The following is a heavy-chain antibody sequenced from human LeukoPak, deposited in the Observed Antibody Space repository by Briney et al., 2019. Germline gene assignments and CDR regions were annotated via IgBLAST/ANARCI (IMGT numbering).Heavy chain of an antibody. CDR3: AKIAAAGTAPYFPDY. CDR1: GFTFSSYG. V-gene: IGHV3-23*01. D-gene: IGHD6-13*01. Sequence: SGGSLRLSCAASGFTFSSYGMHWVRQAPGKGLEWVSAISGSGGSTYYADSVKGRFTISRDNSKNTLYLQMNSLRAEDTAVYYCAKIAAAGTAPYFPDYWGQGTLVTVSS. CDR2: ISGSGGST. J-gene: IGHJ4*02.